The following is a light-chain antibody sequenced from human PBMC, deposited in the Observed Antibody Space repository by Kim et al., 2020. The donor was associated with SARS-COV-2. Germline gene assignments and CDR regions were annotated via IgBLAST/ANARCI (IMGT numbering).Light chain of an antibody. J-gene: IGLJ2*01. CDR2: LTN. CDR1: AANGGSRT. CDR3: AVWDDSLNGL. Sequence: PGQRVTISCSGGAANGGSRTVNWYQQVPGTAPRLIIYLTNHRPAGVPDRFSGSKSGTSVSLAISGLQPDDEAYYYCAVWDDSLNGLFGGGTKLTVL. V-gene: IGLV1-44*01.